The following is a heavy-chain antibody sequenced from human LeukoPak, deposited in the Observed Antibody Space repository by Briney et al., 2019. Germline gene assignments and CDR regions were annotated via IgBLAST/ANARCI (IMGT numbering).Heavy chain of an antibody. CDR2: ISDYNGNT. CDR1: GYTFTSYG. V-gene: IGHV1-18*01. D-gene: IGHD6-13*01. CDR3: AGSSHLYYMDV. J-gene: IGHJ6*03. Sequence: ASVKVSCKASGYTFTSYGISWVRQAPGQGLEWMGWISDYNGNTSYAQKFQGRVTMTRDMSTSTVYMELSNLRSEDTAVYYCAGSSHLYYMDVWGKGTTVTVSS.